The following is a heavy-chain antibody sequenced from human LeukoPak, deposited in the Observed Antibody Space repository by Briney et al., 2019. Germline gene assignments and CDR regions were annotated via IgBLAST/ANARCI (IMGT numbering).Heavy chain of an antibody. CDR2: VSASGGET. J-gene: IGHJ4*02. CDR1: GCTFSSYA. Sequence: GGSLRLSCAASGCTFSSYAMSWVRQAPGKGLEWVSGVSASGGETWYPDSVKGRFTISRDNSKNTLFLQMNSLRVEDTAIYYCAKDAAGPEYWGQGTLVTVSS. CDR3: AKDAAGPEY. V-gene: IGHV3-23*01. D-gene: IGHD6-13*01.